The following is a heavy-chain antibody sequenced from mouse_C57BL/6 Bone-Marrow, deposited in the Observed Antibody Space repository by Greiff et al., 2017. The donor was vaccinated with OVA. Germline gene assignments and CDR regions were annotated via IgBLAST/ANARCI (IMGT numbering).Heavy chain of an antibody. CDR2: ISSGGSYT. CDR1: GFTFSSYG. Sequence: EVHLVESGGDLVKPGGSLKLSCAASGFTFSSYGMSWVRQTPDKRLEWVATISSGGSYTYYPDSVKGRFTISRDNAKNTLYLQMSSLKSEDTAMYYCARRYYYGSSSFAYWGQGTLVTVSA. V-gene: IGHV5-6*01. J-gene: IGHJ3*01. D-gene: IGHD1-1*01. CDR3: ARRYYYGSSSFAY.